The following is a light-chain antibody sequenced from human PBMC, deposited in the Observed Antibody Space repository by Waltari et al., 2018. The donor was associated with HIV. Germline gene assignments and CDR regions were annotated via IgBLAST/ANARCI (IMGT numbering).Light chain of an antibody. Sequence: QSALTQPPSASGSPGQSVTISCPGTSSAVGGSNYVSWYQQRPGKAPKLMIYEVSKRPSGVPDRFSGSKSGNTASLTVSGLQAEDEADYYCSSYAGSNNLVFGGGTKLTVL. CDR1: SSAVGGSNY. CDR3: SSYAGSNNLV. CDR2: EVS. V-gene: IGLV2-8*01. J-gene: IGLJ2*01.